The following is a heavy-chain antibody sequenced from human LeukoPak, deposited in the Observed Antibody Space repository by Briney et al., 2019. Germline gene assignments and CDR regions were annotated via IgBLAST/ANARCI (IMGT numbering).Heavy chain of an antibody. V-gene: IGHV3-53*01. CDR1: GFTVSNSF. Sequence: GGSLRLSCAASGFTVSNSFMIWVRQAPGKGLEWVSLTYTSGSTYYADSMRGRFTISRDNSRNIVYLQINSLRAEDTAAYYCARDNCGGSCYLNYFAMDVWGQGTTVTVSS. J-gene: IGHJ6*02. D-gene: IGHD2-15*01. CDR2: TYTSGST. CDR3: ARDNCGGSCYLNYFAMDV.